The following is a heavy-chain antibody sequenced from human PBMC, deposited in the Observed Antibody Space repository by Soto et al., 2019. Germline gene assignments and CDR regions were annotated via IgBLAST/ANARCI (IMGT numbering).Heavy chain of an antibody. CDR1: GGSISSGGYS. Sequence: PSETLSLTCAVSGGSISSGGYSWSWLRQPPGKGLEWIGYIYHSGSTNYNPSLKSRVTISVDKSKNQFSLKLSSVTAADTAVYYCARDLSYSSGHWGQGTLVTVSS. J-gene: IGHJ4*02. CDR2: IYHSGST. V-gene: IGHV4-30-2*01. D-gene: IGHD3-10*01. CDR3: ARDLSYSSGH.